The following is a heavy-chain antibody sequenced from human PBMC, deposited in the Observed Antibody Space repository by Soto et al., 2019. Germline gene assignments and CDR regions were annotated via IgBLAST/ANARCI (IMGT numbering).Heavy chain of an antibody. Sequence: ASVKVSCKASGYTFTNYGVSWVRQAPGRGLEWMGIINPSGGSTSYAQKFQGRVTMTRDTSTSTVYMELSSLRSEDTAVYYCARDDILTGFDYWGQGTLVTVSS. D-gene: IGHD3-9*01. CDR2: INPSGGST. J-gene: IGHJ4*02. CDR3: ARDDILTGFDY. CDR1: GYTFTNYG. V-gene: IGHV1-46*03.